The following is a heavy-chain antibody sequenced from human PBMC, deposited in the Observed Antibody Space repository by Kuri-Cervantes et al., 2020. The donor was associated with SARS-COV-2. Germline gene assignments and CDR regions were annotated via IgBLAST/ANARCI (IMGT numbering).Heavy chain of an antibody. Sequence: ESLKISCTVSGYSINSGHYWGWIRQPPGKGLEWIGSIYHSGSTYYNPSLKSRVTISVDTSKNQFSLKLSSVTAADTAVYYCARGDSSGYGWFDPWGQGTLVTVSS. CDR1: GYSINSGHY. CDR3: ARGDSSGYGWFDP. J-gene: IGHJ5*02. V-gene: IGHV4-38-2*02. CDR2: IYHSGST. D-gene: IGHD3-22*01.